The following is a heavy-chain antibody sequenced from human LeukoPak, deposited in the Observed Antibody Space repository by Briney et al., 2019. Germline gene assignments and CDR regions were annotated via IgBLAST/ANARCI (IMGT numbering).Heavy chain of an antibody. V-gene: IGHV1-58*01. CDR3: AAGSGYESQGDY. J-gene: IGHJ4*02. CDR1: GFTFTSSA. Sequence: SVKVSCKASGFTFTSSAVQWVRQARGQRLEWIGWIVVGSGNTNYAQKFQKRVTITRDMSTSTAYMELNSLRSEDTAVYYCAAGSGYESQGDYWGQGTLVTVSS. CDR2: IVVGSGNT. D-gene: IGHD5-12*01.